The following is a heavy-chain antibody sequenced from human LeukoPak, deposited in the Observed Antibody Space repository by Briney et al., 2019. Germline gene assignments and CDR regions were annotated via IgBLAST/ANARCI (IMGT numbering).Heavy chain of an antibody. CDR3: AKSMTLQWRGFFDL. CDR1: GFTFSSYT. J-gene: IGHJ2*01. Sequence: GGSLRLSCAASGFTFSSYTMSWVRQAPGKGLEWVSTISDSGANTYYADSVRGRFTISRDNSKNTLYLQKNSLRADDTAIYYCAKSMTLQWRGFFDLWGRGTHVTVSS. V-gene: IGHV3-23*01. D-gene: IGHD6-19*01. CDR2: ISDSGANT.